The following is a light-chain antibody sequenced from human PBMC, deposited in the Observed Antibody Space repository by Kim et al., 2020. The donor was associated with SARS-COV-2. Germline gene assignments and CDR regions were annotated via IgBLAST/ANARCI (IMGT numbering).Light chain of an antibody. CDR2: GKS. V-gene: IGLV3-19*01. J-gene: IGLJ2*01. Sequence: DLGQTVRITCQRDSLRSYYATWYQQKPGQAPKVVIYGKSNRPSGIPDRFSGSSSGNTASLTITGTQAGDEADYYCNSRDSNDNVVFGGGTKLTVL. CDR1: SLRSYY. CDR3: NSRDSNDNVV.